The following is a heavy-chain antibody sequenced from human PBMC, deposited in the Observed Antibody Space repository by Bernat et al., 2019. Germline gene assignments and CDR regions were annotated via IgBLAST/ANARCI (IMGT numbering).Heavy chain of an antibody. J-gene: IGHJ4*02. V-gene: IGHV3-15*01. D-gene: IGHD2-15*01. CDR2: IKSKGSGETT. CDR1: GFTFSNAW. Sequence: EVQLVESGGGLVKPGGSLRLSCAASGFTFSNAWMSWVRQTPGKGLEWVGRIKSKGSGETTDYAAPVGGRFTISRDDSKTTLFLQMNSLKTEDTAVYYWTWLGYGSGSSCSSVVDYFNYWGQGTLVTVSS. CDR3: TWLGYGSGSSCSSVVDYFNY.